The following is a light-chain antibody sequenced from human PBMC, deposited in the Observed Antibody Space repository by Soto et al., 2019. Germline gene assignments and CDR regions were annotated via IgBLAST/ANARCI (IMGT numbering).Light chain of an antibody. CDR2: RNN. CDR3: AAWDGSLKGYV. Sequence: QSVLTQPPSTSGTPGQRVTISCSGSSSNIGSNTVNWYQQLPGMAPKLLIYRNNQRPSGVPDRFSGSKSGTSASLAISGLQSEDEADYYCAAWDGSLKGYVFATGTKVTVL. J-gene: IGLJ1*01. V-gene: IGLV1-44*01. CDR1: SSNIGSNT.